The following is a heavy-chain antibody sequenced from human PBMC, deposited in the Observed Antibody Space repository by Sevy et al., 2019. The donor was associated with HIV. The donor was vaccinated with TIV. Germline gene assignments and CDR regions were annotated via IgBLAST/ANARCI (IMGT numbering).Heavy chain of an antibody. J-gene: IGHJ6*03. CDR2: IYRSGST. CDR3: ARGKNSSGGYHPRNYYYMDV. D-gene: IGHD6-19*01. Sequence: SETLSLTCAVSGGSISSSNWWSWVRQPPGKGLEWIGEIYRSGSTNYNPSLKSRVTISVDKSKNQFSLKLSSVTAADTAVYYCARGKNSSGGYHPRNYYYMDVWGKGTTVTVSS. V-gene: IGHV4-4*02. CDR1: GGSISSSNW.